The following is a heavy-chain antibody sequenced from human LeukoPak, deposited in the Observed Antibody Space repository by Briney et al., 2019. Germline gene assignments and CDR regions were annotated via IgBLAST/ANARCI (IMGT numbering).Heavy chain of an antibody. CDR3: ARDGPSNRGYYYYYMDV. CDR2: INPNSGGT. D-gene: IGHD4-11*01. Sequence: ASVKFSCKASGYTFTGYYMHWVRQAPGQGLEWMGWINPNSGGTNYAQKFQGRVTMTRDTSISTAYMELSRLRSDDTAVYYCARDGPSNRGYYYYYMDVWGKGTTVTVSS. CDR1: GYTFTGYY. V-gene: IGHV1-2*02. J-gene: IGHJ6*03.